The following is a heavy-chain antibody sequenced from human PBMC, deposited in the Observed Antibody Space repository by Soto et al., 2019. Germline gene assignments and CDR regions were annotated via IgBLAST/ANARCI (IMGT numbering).Heavy chain of an antibody. V-gene: IGHV3-30*18. CDR3: AKTPYGSGSYYYYYYYYGMDV. J-gene: IGHJ6*02. Sequence: PGGSLRLSCAASGFTFSSYGMHWVRQAPGKGLEWVAVISYVGSNKYYADSVKGRFTISRDNSKNTLYLQMNSLRAEDTAVYYCAKTPYGSGSYYYYYYYYGMDVWGQGTTVTVSS. CDR2: ISYVGSNK. D-gene: IGHD3-10*01. CDR1: GFTFSSYG.